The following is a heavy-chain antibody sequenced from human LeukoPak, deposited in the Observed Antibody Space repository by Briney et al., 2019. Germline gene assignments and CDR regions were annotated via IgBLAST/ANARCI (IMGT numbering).Heavy chain of an antibody. CDR2: IYYSGST. CDR3: ARRVTAIDGMDV. CDR1: GGSISSSSYY. J-gene: IGHJ6*02. V-gene: IGHV4-39*01. Sequence: SETLSLTCSVSGGSISSSSYYWGWIRQPPGKGLEWIGSIYYSGSTYYNPSLKSRVTISVDTSKNQFSLKLSSVTAADTAVYYCARRVTAIDGMDVWGHGTTVTVSS. D-gene: IGHD5-18*01.